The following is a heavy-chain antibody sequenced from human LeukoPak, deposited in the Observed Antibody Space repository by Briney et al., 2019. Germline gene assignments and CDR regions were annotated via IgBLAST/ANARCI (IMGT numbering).Heavy chain of an antibody. CDR2: INPNSGGT. D-gene: IGHD3-9*01. CDR3: ATIRYFDWLLYS. CDR1: GYTFTGYY. J-gene: IGHJ5*02. V-gene: IGHV1-2*02. Sequence: ASVKVSCKASGYTFTGYYMHWVRQAPGQGLEWMGWINPNSGGTNYAQKFQGRVTMTRDPSISTAYMELSRLRSDDTAVYYCATIRYFDWLLYSWGQGTLVTVSS.